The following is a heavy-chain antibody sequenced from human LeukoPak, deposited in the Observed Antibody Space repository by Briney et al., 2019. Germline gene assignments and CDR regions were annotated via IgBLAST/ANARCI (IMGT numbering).Heavy chain of an antibody. CDR1: GASIGSSDRY. Sequence: PSETLSLTCTVSGASIGSSDRYWGWIRQPPGKGLEWIGSIYYSGSTYYNPSLKSRVTISVDTSKNQFSLKLSSVTAADTAVYYCASGYDSSVSPFDYWGQGTLVTVSS. CDR2: IYYSGST. D-gene: IGHD3-22*01. V-gene: IGHV4-39*01. CDR3: ASGYDSSVSPFDY. J-gene: IGHJ4*02.